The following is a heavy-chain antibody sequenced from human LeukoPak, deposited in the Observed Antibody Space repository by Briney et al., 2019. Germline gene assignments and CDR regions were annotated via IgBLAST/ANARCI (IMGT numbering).Heavy chain of an antibody. J-gene: IGHJ4*02. Sequence: GILRLSCAASGFTFSSYWRSWVRQAPGKGLEWVADIYSGGSTNYAASLKGRFTISRDNSKNTLYLQMNSLRAEATAVYYCASLPSWSKERQYYLEYWGQGTLVTVSS. D-gene: IGHD6-13*01. CDR2: IYSGGST. CDR1: GFTFSSYW. CDR3: ASLPSWSKERQYYLEY. V-gene: IGHV3-66*01.